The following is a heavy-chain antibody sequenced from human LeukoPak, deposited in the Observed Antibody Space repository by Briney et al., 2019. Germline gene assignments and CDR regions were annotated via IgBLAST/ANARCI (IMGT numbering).Heavy chain of an antibody. Sequence: GGSLRLSCAASGFTFNKYSINWVRQAPGKGLEWVSYISSSSSTIYYADSVKGRFTISRDNAKNSLFLQMNSLRAEGTAVYYCARGFTYSTGWFSMGYYFDYWGQGTLVTVSS. J-gene: IGHJ4*02. CDR3: ARGFTYSTGWFSMGYYFDY. CDR2: ISSSSSTI. D-gene: IGHD6-19*01. CDR1: GFTFNKYS. V-gene: IGHV3-48*01.